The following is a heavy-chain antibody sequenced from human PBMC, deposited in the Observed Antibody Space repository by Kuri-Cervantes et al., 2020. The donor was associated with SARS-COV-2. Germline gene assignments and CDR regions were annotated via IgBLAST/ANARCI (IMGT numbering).Heavy chain of an antibody. CDR1: GYSFTSYW. CDR2: IYPGDSDT. J-gene: IGHJ4*02. CDR3: ARQASIVGATTGFDY. Sequence: GESLKISCKGSGYSFTSYWIGWVRQMPGKGLEWMGIIYPGDSDTRYSPSFQGQVTISADKSISTAYLQWSSLKASGTAMYYCARQASIVGATTGFDYWGQGTLVTVSS. D-gene: IGHD1-26*01. V-gene: IGHV5-51*01.